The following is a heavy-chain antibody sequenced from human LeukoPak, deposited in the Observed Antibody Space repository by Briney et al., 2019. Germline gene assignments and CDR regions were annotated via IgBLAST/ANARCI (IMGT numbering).Heavy chain of an antibody. Sequence: ASVKVSCKASGYTFTDYYMHWVRQAPGQGLEWMAWINPTSGATNYAQKFQGRVTMTRDTSISTAYMELSRLRSDDTAVYYCAKTYYYDSSGYPGYWGQGTLVTVSS. CDR2: INPTSGAT. CDR1: GYTFTDYY. CDR3: AKTYYYDSSGYPGY. D-gene: IGHD3-22*01. V-gene: IGHV1-2*02. J-gene: IGHJ4*02.